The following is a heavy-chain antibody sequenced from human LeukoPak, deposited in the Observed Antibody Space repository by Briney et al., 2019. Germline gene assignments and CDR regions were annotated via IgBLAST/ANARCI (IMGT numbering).Heavy chain of an antibody. D-gene: IGHD3-9*01. V-gene: IGHV4-30-4*08. CDR3: ARQLRYFDWLRTLNWFDP. CDR1: GGSISSGDYY. J-gene: IGHJ5*02. CDR2: IYYSGST. Sequence: PSRTLSLTCTVSGGSISSGDYYWSWIRQPPGKGLEWIGYIYYSGSTYYNPSLKSRVTISVDTSKNQFSLKLSSVTAADTAVYYCARQLRYFDWLRTLNWFDPWGQGTLVTVSS.